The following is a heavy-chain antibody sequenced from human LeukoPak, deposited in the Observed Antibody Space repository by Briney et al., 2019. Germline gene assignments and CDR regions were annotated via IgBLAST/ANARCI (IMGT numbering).Heavy chain of an antibody. CDR3: ARHYYDRYYYYGLDV. CDR2: INPNSGGT. CDR1: GYTFTGYY. V-gene: IGHV1-2*02. D-gene: IGHD3-3*01. J-gene: IGHJ6*02. Sequence: ASVKVSCKASGYTFTGYYMHWVRQAPGQGLERMGWINPNSGGTNYAQKFQGRVTMTRDTSISTAYMELSRLRSDDTAVYYCARHYYDRYYYYGLDVWGQGTTVTVSS.